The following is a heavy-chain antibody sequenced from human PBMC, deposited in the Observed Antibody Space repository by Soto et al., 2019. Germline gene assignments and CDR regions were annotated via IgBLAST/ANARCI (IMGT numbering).Heavy chain of an antibody. D-gene: IGHD6-19*01. CDR2: ISYDGSNK. J-gene: IGHJ4*02. CDR1: GFTFSSYG. V-gene: IGHV3-30*18. Sequence: PGGSLRLSCAVSGFTFSSYGMHWVRQARGKGLEWVAVISYDGSNKYYPDSVKGRFTISRDNSKNTLYLQMNSLRAEDTAVYYCAKDQSYLGLVLDYWGRGTLVTVSS. CDR3: AKDQSYLGLVLDY.